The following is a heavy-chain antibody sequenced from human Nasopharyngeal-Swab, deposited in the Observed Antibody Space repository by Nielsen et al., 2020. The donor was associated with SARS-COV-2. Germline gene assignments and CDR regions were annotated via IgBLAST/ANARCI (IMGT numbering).Heavy chain of an antibody. V-gene: IGHV3-30-3*01. D-gene: IGHD3-10*01. CDR2: ISYDGSNK. CDR1: GVTFSSYA. Sequence: SLKISCAASGVTFSSYAMHWLRQAPFQGPEWVAVISYDGSNKYYADSVKGRFTISRDNSKNTLYLQMNSLRAEETAVYYCARSGSGSYYGWFDPWGQGTLITVSS. J-gene: IGHJ5*02. CDR3: ARSGSGSYYGWFDP.